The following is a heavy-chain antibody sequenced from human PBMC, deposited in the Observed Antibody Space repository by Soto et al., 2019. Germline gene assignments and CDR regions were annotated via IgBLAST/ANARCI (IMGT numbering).Heavy chain of an antibody. D-gene: IGHD3-10*01. J-gene: IGHJ6*02. CDR3: AREGYYGSGSYRGYYYYGMDV. CDR2: ISSSSSYI. CDR1: GFTFSSYS. Sequence: GGSLRLSCAASGFTFSSYSMNWVRQAPGKGLERVSSISSSSSYIYYADSVKGRFTISRDNAKNSLYLQMNSLRAEDTAVYYCAREGYYGSGSYRGYYYYGMDVWGQGTTVTVSS. V-gene: IGHV3-21*01.